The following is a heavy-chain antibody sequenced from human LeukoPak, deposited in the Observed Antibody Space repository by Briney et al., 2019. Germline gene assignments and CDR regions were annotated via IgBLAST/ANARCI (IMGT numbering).Heavy chain of an antibody. J-gene: IGHJ4*02. CDR3: AKSLIKSVGY. Sequence: GESLKISCAASGFILRNYAMTWVRQAPGKGLEWVSGISGSGGSTYYADSVKGRFTISRDNSKNTLYLQMNSLRAEDTAVYYCAKSLIKSVGYWGQGTLVTVSS. CDR2: ISGSGGST. CDR1: GFILRNYA. D-gene: IGHD3-16*01. V-gene: IGHV3-23*01.